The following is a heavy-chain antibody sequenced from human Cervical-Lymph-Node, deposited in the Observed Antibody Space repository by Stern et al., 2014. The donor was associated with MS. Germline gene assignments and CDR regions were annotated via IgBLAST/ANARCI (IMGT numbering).Heavy chain of an antibody. CDR3: AIAARPDSDAFNI. CDR2: MNPNSGNT. Sequence: VHLVESGAEVKKPGASVKVSCKASGYTFTSYDINWVRQATGQGLEWMGWMNPNSGNTGYAQKFQGRVTMTRNTSISTAYMELSSLRSEDTAVYYCAIAARPDSDAFNIWGQGTMVTVSS. CDR1: GYTFTSYD. J-gene: IGHJ3*02. V-gene: IGHV1-8*01. D-gene: IGHD6-6*01.